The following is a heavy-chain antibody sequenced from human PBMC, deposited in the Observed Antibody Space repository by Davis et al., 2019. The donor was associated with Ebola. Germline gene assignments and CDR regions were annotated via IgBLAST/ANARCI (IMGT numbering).Heavy chain of an antibody. CDR2: MSGSGDSV. Sequence: GESLKISCAASGFTFSNYAMSWVRQAPGKGLEWVSDMSGSGDSVYYADSVKGRFTISRENSKATLDLQMNSLRAEDTAVYYCAKGDNSGWYGVDYWGQGTLVTVSS. J-gene: IGHJ4*02. CDR3: AKGDNSGWYGVDY. CDR1: GFTFSNYA. D-gene: IGHD6-19*01. V-gene: IGHV3-23*01.